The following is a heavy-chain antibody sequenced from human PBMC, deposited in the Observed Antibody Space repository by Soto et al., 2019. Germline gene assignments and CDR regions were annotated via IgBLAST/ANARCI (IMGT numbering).Heavy chain of an antibody. V-gene: IGHV3-21*01. CDR1: GFTFSSYS. CDR3: ARGGYNRDTFDY. Sequence: GGSLRLSCAASGFTFSSYSMNWVRQAPGKGLEWVSSISSSSSYIYYADSVKGRFTISRDNAKNSLYLQMNSLRAEDTAVYYCARGGYNRDTFDYWGQGTLVTVSS. D-gene: IGHD5-18*01. J-gene: IGHJ4*02. CDR2: ISSSSSYI.